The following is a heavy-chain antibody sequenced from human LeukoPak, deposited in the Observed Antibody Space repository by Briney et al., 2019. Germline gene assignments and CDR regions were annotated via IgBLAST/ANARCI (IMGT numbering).Heavy chain of an antibody. CDR2: ISDSGGST. V-gene: IGHV3-23*01. Sequence: PGGSLRLSCAVSGFTFSDYAMCWVRQAPGKGLGGVSGISDSGGSTFYADSVKGRFSISRDNSKNILYLQMNSLRAEDTAEYYCAKVLLPNRLTTWFDSWGQGTRVTVSS. CDR3: AKVLLPNRLTTWFDS. D-gene: IGHD4-17*01. CDR1: GFTFSDYA. J-gene: IGHJ5*01.